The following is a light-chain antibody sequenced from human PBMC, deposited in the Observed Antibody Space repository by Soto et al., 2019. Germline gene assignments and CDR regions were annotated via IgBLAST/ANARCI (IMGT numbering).Light chain of an antibody. Sequence: QSALTQPRSVSGSPGQSVTISCTGTNSDVGGYNYVSWYQQHPGKAPKLMIYEVSNRPSGVSNRFSGSKSGNTASLTISGLQAEDEADYYCNSYASSGTLVFGTGTKLTVL. V-gene: IGLV2-14*01. J-gene: IGLJ1*01. CDR3: NSYASSGTLV. CDR1: NSDVGGYNY. CDR2: EVS.